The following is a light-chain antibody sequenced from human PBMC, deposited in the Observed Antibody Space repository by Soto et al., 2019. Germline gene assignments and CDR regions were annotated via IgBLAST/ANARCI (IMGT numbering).Light chain of an antibody. CDR3: MQNLQTPPT. V-gene: IGKV2-28*01. CDR2: LGS. Sequence: DLVMTQSPLSLPVTPGEPASISCRSSQSLLHSNGYNYLDWYLQKPGQSPQLLIYLGSNRASGVPDRISGSGSGTDFTLKISRVEAEDFGFYYCMQNLQTPPTFGQGTKVEIK. CDR1: QSLLHSNGYNY. J-gene: IGKJ1*01.